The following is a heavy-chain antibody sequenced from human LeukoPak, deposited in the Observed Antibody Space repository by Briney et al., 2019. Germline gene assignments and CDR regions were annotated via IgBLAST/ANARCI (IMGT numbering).Heavy chain of an antibody. V-gene: IGHV4-39*07. J-gene: IGHJ4*02. CDR1: GGSISSSSYY. CDR3: AREYGGYDILTGYYGYYFDY. CDR2: IYYSGST. D-gene: IGHD3-9*01. Sequence: SETLSLTCTVSGGSISSSSYYWGWIRQPPGKGLEWIGSIYYSGSTYYNPSLKSRVTISVDTSKNQFSLKLSSVTAADTAVYYCAREYGGYDILTGYYGYYFDYWGQGTLVTVSS.